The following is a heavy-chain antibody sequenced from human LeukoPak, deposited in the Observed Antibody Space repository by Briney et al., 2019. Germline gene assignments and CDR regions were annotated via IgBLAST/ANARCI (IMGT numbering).Heavy chain of an antibody. D-gene: IGHD3-22*01. Sequence: PSETLSLTCTVSGGSISSYYWSWIRQPPGRGLEWIGYTYYSGSTNYNPSLKSRVNISVDTSKNQFSLKLSSVTAADTAVYYCARVDSSGYYPGIDYWGQGTLVTVSS. CDR2: TYYSGST. CDR1: GGSISSYY. J-gene: IGHJ4*02. V-gene: IGHV4-59*01. CDR3: ARVDSSGYYPGIDY.